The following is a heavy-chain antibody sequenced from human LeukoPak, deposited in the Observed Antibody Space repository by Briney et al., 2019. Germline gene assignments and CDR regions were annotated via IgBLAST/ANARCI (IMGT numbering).Heavy chain of an antibody. CDR2: IKQDGSQK. V-gene: IGHV3-7*01. J-gene: IGHJ4*02. D-gene: IGHD6-19*01. CDR1: GFTFSTYW. Sequence: GGSLRLSCAASGFTFSTYWMTWVRQAPGKGLEWVANIKQDGSQKYYVVSVKGRFTISRDNAKNTLYLQMNSLRAEDTAVYYCARDSSGWFDYWGQGTLVTVSS. CDR3: ARDSSGWFDY.